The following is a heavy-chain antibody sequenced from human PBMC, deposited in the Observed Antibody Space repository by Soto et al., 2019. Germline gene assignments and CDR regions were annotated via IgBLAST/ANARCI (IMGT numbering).Heavy chain of an antibody. CDR1: GGTFSSYA. V-gene: IGHV1-69*13. D-gene: IGHD6-6*01. Sequence: EASVKVSCKASGGTFSSYAISWVRQAPGQGLEWMGGIIPIFGTANYAQKFQGRVTITADESTSTAYMELSSLRSEDTAVYYCASPFVGDSGRNYYYYGMDVWGQGTTVTVSS. J-gene: IGHJ6*02. CDR3: ASPFVGDSGRNYYYYGMDV. CDR2: IIPIFGTA.